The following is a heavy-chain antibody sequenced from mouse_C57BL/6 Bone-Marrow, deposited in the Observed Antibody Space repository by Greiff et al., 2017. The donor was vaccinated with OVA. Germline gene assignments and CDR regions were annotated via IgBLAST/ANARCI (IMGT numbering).Heavy chain of an antibody. Sequence: EVQLVESGAGLVQPGGSLSLSCAASGFTFTDYYMSWVRQPPGKALEWMGFIRHKANGYTSEYSASVKGRFTISRANSQSILYLQMNALRAEDSATDYCARYLIYPLFDYWGQGTTLTVSA. D-gene: IGHD2-3*01. V-gene: IGHV7-3*01. J-gene: IGHJ2*01. CDR3: ARYLIYPLFDY. CDR1: GFTFTDYY. CDR2: IRHKANGYTS.